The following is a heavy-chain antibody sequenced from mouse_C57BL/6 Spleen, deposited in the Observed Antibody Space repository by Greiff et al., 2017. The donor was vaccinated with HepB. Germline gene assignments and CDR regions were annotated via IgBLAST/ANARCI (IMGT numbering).Heavy chain of an antibody. CDR2: IHPNSGST. D-gene: IGHD1-1*01. CDR3: AFPPYYYGSSSYFDY. Sequence: QVQLQQPGAELVKPGASVKLSCKASGYTFTSYWMHWVKQRPGQGLEWIGMIHPNSGSTNYNEKFKSKATLTVDKSSSTAYMQLSSLTSEDSAVYYCAFPPYYYGSSSYFDYWGQGTTLTVSS. V-gene: IGHV1-64*01. CDR1: GYTFTSYW. J-gene: IGHJ2*01.